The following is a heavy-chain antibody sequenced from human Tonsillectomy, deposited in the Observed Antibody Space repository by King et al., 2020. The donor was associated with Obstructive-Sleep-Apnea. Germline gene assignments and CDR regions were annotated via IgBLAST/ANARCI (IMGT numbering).Heavy chain of an antibody. V-gene: IGHV3-23*04. CDR3: AKFRIVAAGRYYYYGMDV. CDR2: ISASGGST. D-gene: IGHD5-12*01. Sequence: VQLVESGGGLVQPGGSLRLSCAASGFTFSSYAMSWVRQAPGRGLEWVSTISASGGSTYYADSVKGRFTISRDNSKNTLYLQMNSLRAGDTAVYYCAKFRIVAAGRYYYYGMDVWGQGTTVTVSS. J-gene: IGHJ6*02. CDR1: GFTFSSYA.